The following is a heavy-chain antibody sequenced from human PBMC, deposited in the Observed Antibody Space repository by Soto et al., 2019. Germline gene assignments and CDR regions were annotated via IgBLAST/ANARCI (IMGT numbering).Heavy chain of an antibody. CDR2: IIPIFGPA. D-gene: IGHD2-21*01. CDR3: ARYSHRWAADNY. V-gene: IGHV1-69*05. J-gene: IGHJ4*02. Sequence: GASVKVSCKSSGGTFNNYAISWVRQAPGQGLEWMGGIIPIFGPANYAQKFQGRVTMTRNTSISTAYMELSSLRSEDTAVYYCARYSHRWAADNYWGQGTLVTVSS. CDR1: GGTFNNYA.